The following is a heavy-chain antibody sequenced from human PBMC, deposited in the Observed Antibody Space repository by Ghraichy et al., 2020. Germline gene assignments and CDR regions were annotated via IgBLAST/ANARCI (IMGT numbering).Heavy chain of an antibody. J-gene: IGHJ6*02. CDR1: GYTFTNFY. D-gene: IGHD6-13*01. CDR3: AREARIAMESTDYYFGFDV. CDR2: INPNSGDT. V-gene: IGHV1-2*06. Sequence: SVKVSCKASGYTFTNFYIHWVRQAPGQGLEWMGRINPNSGDTLFAHKFQGRVTVTGDTSISTAYLDLTSLTSDDTAVYFCAREARIAMESTDYYFGFDVWGPGTMVTVSS.